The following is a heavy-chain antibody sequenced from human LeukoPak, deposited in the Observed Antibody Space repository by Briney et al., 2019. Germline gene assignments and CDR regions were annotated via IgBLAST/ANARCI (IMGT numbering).Heavy chain of an antibody. CDR1: GFTFSSYA. CDR3: VRSFRDTSGYSPFDY. Sequence: GGSLRLSCAASGFTFSSYAMSWVRQAPGKGLQWVSGISGSGGSTYYADSVKGRFTISRDNSKNTLYLQMNSLRAEDTAVYYCVRSFRDTSGYSPFDYWGQGTLVTVSS. V-gene: IGHV3-23*01. CDR2: ISGSGGST. D-gene: IGHD3-22*01. J-gene: IGHJ4*02.